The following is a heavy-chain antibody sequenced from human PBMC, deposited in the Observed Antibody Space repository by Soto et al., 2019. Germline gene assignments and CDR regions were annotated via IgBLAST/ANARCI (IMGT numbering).Heavy chain of an antibody. J-gene: IGHJ5*02. CDR2: IIPIFDTA. CDR1: GSHFSSYA. Sequence: GVSVKGAWKGVGSHFSSYASSWVRQAPGQGLEWMGGIIPIFDTANYAQKFQGRVTITADESTSTAYMELSSLRSEDMDVYYCARTLHYYYDTSGKNWFDPWGQGTLVTVSS. CDR3: ARTLHYYYDTSGKNWFDP. V-gene: IGHV1-69*13. D-gene: IGHD3-22*01.